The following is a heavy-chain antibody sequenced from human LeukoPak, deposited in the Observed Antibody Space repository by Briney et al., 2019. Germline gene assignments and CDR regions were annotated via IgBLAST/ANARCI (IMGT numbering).Heavy chain of an antibody. J-gene: IGHJ4*02. CDR2: IFYAGST. D-gene: IGHD5-18*01. V-gene: IGHV4-59*08. CDR1: GGSIRSYY. Sequence: SETLSLTCIVSGGSIRSYYWSWIRQPPGKGLEWIGYIFYAGSTTYNPSLKSRVTISIDASKNQFSLKLNSVTAADTAVYYCASGERGYSYGPLDYWGQGTLVTVSS. CDR3: ASGERGYSYGPLDY.